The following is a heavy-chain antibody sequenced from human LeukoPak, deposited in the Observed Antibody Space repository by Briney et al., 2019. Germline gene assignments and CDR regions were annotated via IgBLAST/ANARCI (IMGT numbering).Heavy chain of an antibody. CDR2: ISNSANTI. V-gene: IGHV3-11*04. J-gene: IGHJ4*02. Sequence: GGSLRLSCAASGFIFSDYYMTWIRQAPGKGLEWVSYISNSANTIYYADSVKGRFTISRDNAKNSLYLQMNSLRAEDTAVYCCARGQWLSLGLFDYWGQGTLVTVSS. CDR3: ARGQWLSLGLFDY. D-gene: IGHD3-22*01. CDR1: GFIFSDYY.